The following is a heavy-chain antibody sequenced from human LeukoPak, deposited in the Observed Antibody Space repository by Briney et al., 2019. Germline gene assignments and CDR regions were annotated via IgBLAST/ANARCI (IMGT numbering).Heavy chain of an antibody. V-gene: IGHV3-23*01. CDR1: GFTFRSYA. Sequence: GGSLRLSCAASGFTFRSYAMHWVRQAPGKGLEWVSGIRDGGTSTYYADSVKGRFTISRDNSKNTLYLQMNSLRAEDTAVYYCAKQVCGADCYYYYGMDVWGQGTTVTVSS. CDR3: AKQVCGADCYYYYGMDV. CDR2: IRDGGTST. D-gene: IGHD2-21*02. J-gene: IGHJ6*02.